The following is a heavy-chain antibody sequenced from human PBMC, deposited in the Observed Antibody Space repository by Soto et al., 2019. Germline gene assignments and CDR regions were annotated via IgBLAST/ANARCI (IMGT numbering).Heavy chain of an antibody. D-gene: IGHD1-26*01. Sequence: QVQLQESGPGLVKPSDTLSLTCAVSGYSISSSNWWGWIRQPPGKGLEWFGYIYYSGTTYYNPSLKSLVTMSVDTSKNQFSLKLTSVTAVDTAVYYCTRREIQGPIDYWGQGTLVTVSS. V-gene: IGHV4-28*01. CDR1: GYSISSSNW. J-gene: IGHJ4*02. CDR2: IYYSGTT. CDR3: TRREIQGPIDY.